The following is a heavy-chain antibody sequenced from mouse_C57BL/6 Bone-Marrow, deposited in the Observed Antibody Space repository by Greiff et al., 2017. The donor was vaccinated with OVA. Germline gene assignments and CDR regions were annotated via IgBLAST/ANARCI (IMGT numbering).Heavy chain of an antibody. CDR3: ARDLLWYPYWYFDV. J-gene: IGHJ1*03. Sequence: QVQLKQPGAELVRPGSSVKLSCKASGYTFTSYWMDWVKQRPGQGLEWIGNIYPSDSETHYNQKFKDKATLTVDKSSSTAYMQLSSLTSEDSAVYYCARDLLWYPYWYFDVWGTGTTVTVSS. CDR1: GYTFTSYW. D-gene: IGHD2-1*01. V-gene: IGHV1-61*01. CDR2: IYPSDSET.